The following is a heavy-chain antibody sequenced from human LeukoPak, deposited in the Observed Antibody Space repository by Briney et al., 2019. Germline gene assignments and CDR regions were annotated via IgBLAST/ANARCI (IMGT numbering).Heavy chain of an antibody. Sequence: SETLSLTCTVSGGSIASNRYYWGWVRQPPGKGLEWIGSIFYSGGLNYTPSLKSRVTVSADASKNTFSLKLTSVTAADTSVYFCASMLRAETFIDHWGQGTPVTVSS. J-gene: IGHJ4*02. V-gene: IGHV4-39*02. D-gene: IGHD3-10*02. CDR3: ASMLRAETFIDH. CDR2: IFYSGGL. CDR1: GGSIASNRYY.